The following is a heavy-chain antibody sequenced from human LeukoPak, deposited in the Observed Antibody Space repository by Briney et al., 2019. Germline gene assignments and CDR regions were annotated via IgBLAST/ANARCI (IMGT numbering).Heavy chain of an antibody. CDR3: AIAPDTMIVVVSPYYFDY. CDR1: GFTFSSYS. Sequence: PGGSLRLSCAASGFTFSSYSMNWVRQAPGKGLEWVSYISSSSSTIYYADSVKGRFTISRDNAKNSLYLQMNSLRDEDTAVYYCAIAPDTMIVVVSPYYFDYWGQGTLVTVSS. CDR2: ISSSSSTI. D-gene: IGHD3-22*01. V-gene: IGHV3-48*02. J-gene: IGHJ4*02.